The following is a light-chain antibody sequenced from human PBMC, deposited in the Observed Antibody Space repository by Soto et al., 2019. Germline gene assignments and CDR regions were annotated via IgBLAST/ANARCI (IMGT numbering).Light chain of an antibody. CDR3: AAWDDSLNGWV. V-gene: IGLV1-44*01. J-gene: IGLJ3*02. CDR1: SSNIGSNT. CDR2: SNH. Sequence: QSVLTQPPSASGTPGQRVTISCSGSSSNIGSNTVNWYQQLPGTAPKLLIYSNHQRPSGVPDRFSGSKSGTSASLAISGLQSEDEADYYCAAWDDSLNGWVFGGVTKLTVL.